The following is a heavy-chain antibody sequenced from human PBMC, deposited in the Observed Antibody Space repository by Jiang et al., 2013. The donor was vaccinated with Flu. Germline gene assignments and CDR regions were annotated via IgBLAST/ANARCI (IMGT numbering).Heavy chain of an antibody. D-gene: IGHD1-26*01. V-gene: IGHV3-23*01. CDR1: TFSSYA. Sequence: TFSSYAMSWVRQAPGKGLEWVSAISGSGGSTYYADSVKGRFTISRDNSKNTLYLQMNSLRAEDTAVYYCAKDPQWELPGYFDYWGQGTLVTVSS. CDR2: ISGSGGST. CDR3: AKDPQWELPGYFDY. J-gene: IGHJ4*02.